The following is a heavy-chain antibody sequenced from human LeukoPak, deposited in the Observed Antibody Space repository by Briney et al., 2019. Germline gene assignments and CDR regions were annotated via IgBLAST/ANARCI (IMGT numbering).Heavy chain of an antibody. CDR2: ISSSSSYT. CDR3: ARGQPYDY. Sequence: GGSLRLSCAASGFTFSSYEMNWVRQAPGKGLEWVSYISSSSSYTNYADSVKGRFTISRDNAKNSLYLQMNSLRAEDTAVYYCARGQPYDYWGQGTLVTVSS. D-gene: IGHD6-13*01. J-gene: IGHJ4*02. CDR1: GFTFSSYE. V-gene: IGHV3-21*05.